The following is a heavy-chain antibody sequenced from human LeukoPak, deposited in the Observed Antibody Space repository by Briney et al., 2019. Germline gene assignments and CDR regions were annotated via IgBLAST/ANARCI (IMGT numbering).Heavy chain of an antibody. D-gene: IGHD2-2*01. CDR1: SGSISSYY. V-gene: IGHV4-4*07. CDR2: ISTSGST. CDR3: ASKGYCSSTSCYASWDSFDP. Sequence: SETLSLTCTVSSGSISSYYWSWIRQPAGKGLESIGHISTSGSTNYNPSLKSRVTMSVVTSKNQFSLKLSSVTAADTAVYYCASKGYCSSTSCYASWDSFDPWGQGTLVTVSS. J-gene: IGHJ5*02.